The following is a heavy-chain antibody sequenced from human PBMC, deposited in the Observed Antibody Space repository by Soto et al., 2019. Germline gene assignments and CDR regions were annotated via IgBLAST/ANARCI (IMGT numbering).Heavy chain of an antibody. J-gene: IGHJ6*02. CDR1: GFTLTTYS. Sequence: GGSLRLSCAASGFTLTTYSMNWVRQASGKGLEWVASISSSSSHIYYADSVKGRFTISRDNARNSLYLQMNSLRAEDTAVYYCVRERGLSSYYGMDVWGQGTTVTVSS. D-gene: IGHD3-10*01. CDR2: ISSSSSHI. CDR3: VRERGLSSYYGMDV. V-gene: IGHV3-21*01.